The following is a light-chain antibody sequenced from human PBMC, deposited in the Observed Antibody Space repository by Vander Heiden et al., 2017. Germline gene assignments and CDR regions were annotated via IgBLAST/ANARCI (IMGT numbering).Light chain of an antibody. CDR3: AAWDDSLNVVV. CDR2: SNN. V-gene: IGLV1-44*01. CDR1: SSNIGSNT. Sequence: QAVLTQPPSASGPPGQRVTISCSGSSSNIGSNTVNWYQQLPGTAPKLLIYSNNQRPSGVPDRCSGSKSGTSASLAISGLQSEDEADYYCAAWDDSLNVVVFGGGTKLTVL. J-gene: IGLJ2*01.